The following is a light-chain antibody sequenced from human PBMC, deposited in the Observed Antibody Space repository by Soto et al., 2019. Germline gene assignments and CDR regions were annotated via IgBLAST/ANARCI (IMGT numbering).Light chain of an antibody. CDR2: DAS. CDR3: QQRTNWPLT. J-gene: IGKJ4*01. Sequence: EIVLTQSPATLSLSPGERATLSCRASQSVSSYLAWYQQKPGQAPRLLIYDASNRATGTPARFSGSGSGTGFTLTISSLEPEDFAVYYCQQRTNWPLTFGGGTKVEIK. V-gene: IGKV3-11*01. CDR1: QSVSSY.